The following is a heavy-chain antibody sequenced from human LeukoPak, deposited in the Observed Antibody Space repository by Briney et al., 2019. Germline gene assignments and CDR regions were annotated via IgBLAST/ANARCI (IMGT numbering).Heavy chain of an antibody. Sequence: ASVKVSCKASGYTFTSSDINGVRQATGQGLEGMGWMNPNSGNTGYAQKFQGRVTMTRNTSISTAYMELSSLRSEDTAVYYCARGLMRWPRPGFDPWGQGTLVTVSS. J-gene: IGHJ5*02. D-gene: IGHD2-8*01. V-gene: IGHV1-8*01. CDR3: ARGLMRWPRPGFDP. CDR1: GYTFTSSD. CDR2: MNPNSGNT.